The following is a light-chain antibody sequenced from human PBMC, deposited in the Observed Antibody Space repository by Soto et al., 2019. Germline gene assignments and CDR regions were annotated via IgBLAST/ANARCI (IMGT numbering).Light chain of an antibody. CDR1: KNDIGVYDF. CDR3: KSYAGSNTYV. V-gene: IGLV2-8*01. Sequence: QSVLTQSPSASGSPGQSGTISCTGTKNDIGVYDFVSWYQHHPGKAPRLIIYEVVQRPSGVPDRFSGSKSGNTASLTVSGLQAADEADYFCKSYAGSNTYVFGSGTKVTVL. J-gene: IGLJ1*01. CDR2: EVV.